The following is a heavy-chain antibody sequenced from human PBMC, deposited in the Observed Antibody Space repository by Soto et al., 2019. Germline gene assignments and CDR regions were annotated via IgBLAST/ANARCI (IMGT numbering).Heavy chain of an antibody. CDR1: GYTFASYA. V-gene: IGHV1-18*01. Sequence: GASVKVTCKASGYTFASYAIIWVRQAPGQGLEWMGWISAYNGNTNYAQKLQGRVTMTTDTSTSTAYMELRSLRSDDTAVYYCARDPPPPDYWGQGTLVTVSS. CDR3: ARDPPPPDY. J-gene: IGHJ4*02. CDR2: ISAYNGNT.